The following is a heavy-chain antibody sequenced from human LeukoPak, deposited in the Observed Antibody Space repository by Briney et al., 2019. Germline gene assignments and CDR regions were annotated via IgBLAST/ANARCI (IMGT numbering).Heavy chain of an antibody. Sequence: PGGSLRLSCAASGFTFSSYAMSWVRQAPGKGLEWVSAISASGGNTYYSDSVKCRSTISRDNSKNTVFLQMNRLRAEDTAVYYCAKDREVRGYYGLDVWGQGTTVTVSS. V-gene: IGHV3-23*01. CDR1: GFTFSSYA. J-gene: IGHJ6*02. CDR2: ISASGGNT. D-gene: IGHD3-10*01. CDR3: AKDREVRGYYGLDV.